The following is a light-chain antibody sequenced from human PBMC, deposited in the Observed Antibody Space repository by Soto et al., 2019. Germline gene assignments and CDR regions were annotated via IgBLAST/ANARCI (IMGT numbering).Light chain of an antibody. J-gene: IGKJ1*01. CDR3: QQYTARPPWT. CDR1: NHGATN. V-gene: IGKV3-15*01. CDR2: GAS. Sequence: EIVMTQSPVTLSVSPGERTTLSCRTSNHGATNLAWYQQKPGQAPRLLIYGASTRATGISARFSGSGSGTEFTLTISSLQSDDFAVYYCQQYTARPPWTFGQGTKV.